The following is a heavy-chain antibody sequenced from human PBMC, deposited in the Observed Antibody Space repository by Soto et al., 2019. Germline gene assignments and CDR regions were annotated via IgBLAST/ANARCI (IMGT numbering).Heavy chain of an antibody. J-gene: IGHJ6*02. Sequence: SETLSLTCTVSGGSISSYYWTWIRQPPGKGLEWIGYIYYSGSTNYNPSLKSRVTISVDTSKSQFSLKLNSVTAADTAVYYCARGPTVNYYYYGMDVXGQGTTVTVSS. D-gene: IGHD4-4*01. V-gene: IGHV4-59*01. CDR1: GGSISSYY. CDR2: IYYSGST. CDR3: ARGPTVNYYYYGMDV.